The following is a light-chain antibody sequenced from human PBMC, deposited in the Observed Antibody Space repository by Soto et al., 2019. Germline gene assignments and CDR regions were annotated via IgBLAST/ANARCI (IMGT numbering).Light chain of an antibody. CDR1: SSDIGLYNY. J-gene: IGLJ2*01. CDR2: EVK. V-gene: IGLV2-14*01. Sequence: QSALTQPASVSGSLGQSITISCTGTSSDIGLYNYVSWYQQHPGKAPKLIIYEVKNRPSGVSNRFSGSKSGNTASLTISGLQAEDEADYYCSSYTTSTTRVFGGGTKVTVL. CDR3: SSYTTSTTRV.